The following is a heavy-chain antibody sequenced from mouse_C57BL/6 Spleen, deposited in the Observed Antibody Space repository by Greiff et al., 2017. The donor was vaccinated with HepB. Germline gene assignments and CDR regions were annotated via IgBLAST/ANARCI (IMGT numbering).Heavy chain of an antibody. CDR3: AIKYYGSSYAMDY. CDR1: GYTFTDYY. Sequence: EVQLQQSGPELVKPGASVKISCKASGYTFTDYYMNWVKQSHGKSLEWIGDINPNNGGTSYNQKFKGKATLTVDKSSSTAYMELRSLTSEDSAVYYCAIKYYGSSYAMDYWGQGTSVTVSS. J-gene: IGHJ4*01. CDR2: INPNNGGT. D-gene: IGHD1-1*01. V-gene: IGHV1-26*01.